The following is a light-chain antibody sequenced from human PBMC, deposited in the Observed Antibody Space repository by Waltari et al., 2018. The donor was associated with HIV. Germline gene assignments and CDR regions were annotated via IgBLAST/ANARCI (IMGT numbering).Light chain of an antibody. CDR1: QGISSS. J-gene: IGKJ4*01. V-gene: IGKV1-9*01. CDR3: QELDSYPLT. CDR2: AAS. Sequence: DIQLTQSPSFLSASVGDRVTITCRASQGISSSLDWYQQKLGKAPKLLIYAASNLQSGVPSRFSASGSGTEFTLTITSLQPEDFATYFCQELDSYPLTFGGGTKVDIK.